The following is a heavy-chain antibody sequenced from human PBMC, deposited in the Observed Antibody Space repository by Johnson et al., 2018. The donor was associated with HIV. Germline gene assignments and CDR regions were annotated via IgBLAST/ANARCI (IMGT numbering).Heavy chain of an antibody. CDR2: INWNGGNT. V-gene: IGHV3-20*04. CDR3: ARDLLIAYCGGDCWDAFDI. Sequence: VQLVESGGGVIRPGGSLRLSCATSGFTFDDYGMSWVRQAPGKGLEWVSGINWNGGNTGYADSVKGRFIISRDNAKNSLYLQMNSLRAEDTALYFCARDLLIAYCGGDCWDAFDIWGQGTMVTVSS. J-gene: IGHJ3*02. D-gene: IGHD2-21*02. CDR1: GFTFDDYG.